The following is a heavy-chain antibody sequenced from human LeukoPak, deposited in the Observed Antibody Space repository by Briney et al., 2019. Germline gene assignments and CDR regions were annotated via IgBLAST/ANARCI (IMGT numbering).Heavy chain of an antibody. CDR3: ATGNGVGATGGFDY. V-gene: IGHV1-24*01. CDR2: FDPEDGET. D-gene: IGHD1-26*01. CDR1: GYTLTELS. J-gene: IGHJ4*02. Sequence: ASVKVSCKVSGYTLTELSMHWVRQAPGKGLEWMGGFDPEDGETIYAQKFQGRVTMTEDTSTDTAYMELSSLRSEDTAVYYCATGNGVGATGGFDYWGQGTLVTVSS.